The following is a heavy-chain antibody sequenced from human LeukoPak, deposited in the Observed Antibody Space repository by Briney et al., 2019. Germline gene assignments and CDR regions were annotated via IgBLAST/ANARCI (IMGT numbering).Heavy chain of an antibody. J-gene: IGHJ4*02. Sequence: PSQTLSLTCTVSGGSISSGSYYWSWIRQPAGKVLEWIVRIYTSGSTNYNPSLKSRVTISVDTSKNQFSLKLSSVTAADTAVYYCARESWLTIFGVVTPNLDYWGQGTLVTVSS. V-gene: IGHV4-61*02. CDR2: IYTSGST. CDR3: ARESWLTIFGVVTPNLDY. CDR1: GGSISSGSYY. D-gene: IGHD3-3*01.